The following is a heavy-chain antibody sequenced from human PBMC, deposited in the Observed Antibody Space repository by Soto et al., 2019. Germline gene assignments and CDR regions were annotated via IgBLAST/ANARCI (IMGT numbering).Heavy chain of an antibody. CDR1: GFLLSTSGVG. D-gene: IGHD3-16*01. Sequence: SGPTLVNPTQTLTLTCTFSGFLLSTSGVGVGWIRQPPGKALEWLALIYWDDDKRYSPSLKSRLTITKDTSKNQVVLTMTNMDPVDTATYYCSLFCWCRHYGGLFDSPGRRTLDLGSAGM. CDR3: SLFCWCRHYGGLFDSPGRRTLDLGSAGM. CDR2: IYWDDDK. V-gene: IGHV2-5*02. J-gene: IGHJ6*01.